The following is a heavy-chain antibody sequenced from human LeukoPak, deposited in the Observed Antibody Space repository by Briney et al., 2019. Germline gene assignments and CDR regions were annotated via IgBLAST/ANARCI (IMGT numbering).Heavy chain of an antibody. Sequence: ASVKVSCKASGYTLTNYNISWVRQTPGQGLEWRGWINTYKGDTLYAQILQGRVTMTADTSTNTAYMELRSLRFDDTAVYHCAREFGHCYGDNCFYFFDTWGQGFRVTVSS. D-gene: IGHD4-23*01. J-gene: IGHJ4*02. CDR3: AREFGHCYGDNCFYFFDT. CDR1: GYTLTNYN. CDR2: INTYKGDT. V-gene: IGHV1-18*01.